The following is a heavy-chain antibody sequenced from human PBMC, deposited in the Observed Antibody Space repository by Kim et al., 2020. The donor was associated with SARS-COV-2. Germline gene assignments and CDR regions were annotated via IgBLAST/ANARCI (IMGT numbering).Heavy chain of an antibody. V-gene: IGHV3-30*18. Sequence: GGSLRLSCAASGFSFNTYGMQWVRQAPGKGLEWVAVVSSAGTTQYYADSVKGRFTASRDNSKNTLYLQMNSLKVDDTAVYYCAKMAGDPGDGFDVWGQGTMVTV. CDR1: GFSFNTYG. CDR2: VSSAGTTQ. J-gene: IGHJ3*01. D-gene: IGHD3-10*01. CDR3: AKMAGDPGDGFDV.